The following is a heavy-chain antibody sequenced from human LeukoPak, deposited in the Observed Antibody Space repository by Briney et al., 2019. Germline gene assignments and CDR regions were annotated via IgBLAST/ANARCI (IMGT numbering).Heavy chain of an antibody. J-gene: IGHJ4*02. D-gene: IGHD1-26*01. CDR3: ARTIEGAFFDS. CDR2: ISYTGSA. CDR1: GGSLTNNY. V-gene: IGHV4-59*01. Sequence: SETLSLTCTVSGGSLTNNYWSWIRQPPGKALGFIGYISYTGSANYNPSLKSRVTMSVDTSKNQLSLKLTSVTAADTAVYHCARTIEGAFFDSWGQGTLVTASP.